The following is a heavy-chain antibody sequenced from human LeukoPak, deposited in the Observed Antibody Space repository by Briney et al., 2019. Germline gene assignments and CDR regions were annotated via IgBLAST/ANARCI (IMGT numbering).Heavy chain of an antibody. D-gene: IGHD5-18*01. J-gene: IGHJ4*02. CDR3: AKDHQEYSYGYEYIDY. CDR1: GFTFSSYS. Sequence: GGSLRLSCAASGFTFSSYSMNWVRQAPGKGLEWVSYISSSSSTIYYADSVKGRFTISRDNSKNTLYLQMNSLRAEDTAVYYCAKDHQEYSYGYEYIDYWGQGTLVTVSS. V-gene: IGHV3-48*01. CDR2: ISSSSSTI.